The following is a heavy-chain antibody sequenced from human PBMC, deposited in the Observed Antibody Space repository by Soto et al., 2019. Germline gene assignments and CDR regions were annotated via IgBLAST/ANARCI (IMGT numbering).Heavy chain of an antibody. CDR2: VRGNGDPP. D-gene: IGHD5-12*01. J-gene: IGHJ4*02. V-gene: IGHV3-64D*06. CDR3: VKSRGGNNSDFFD. CDR1: GFTFSSYA. Sequence: PWGSLRLSCSASGFTFSSYAMHWVRQAPGKGLEYVSGVRGNGDPPFYADSVKGRFTISRDNSKNTLYLQRSSLSADDTAVYYCVKSRGGNNSDFFDWRQGALVTVSS.